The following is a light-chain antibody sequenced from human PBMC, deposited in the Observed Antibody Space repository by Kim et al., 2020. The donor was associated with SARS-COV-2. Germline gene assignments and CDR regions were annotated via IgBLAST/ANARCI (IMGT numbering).Light chain of an antibody. J-gene: IGLJ2*01. CDR1: TSDVGGYNS. Sequence: GQSVTISCTGTTSDVGGYNSVSWYQQHPGKAPKVIIYEVNKRPSGVPDRFSGSKSGNTASLTVSGLQAEDEAEYYCSSYADNNNVLFGGGTKLTVL. CDR2: EVN. V-gene: IGLV2-8*01. CDR3: SSYADNNNVL.